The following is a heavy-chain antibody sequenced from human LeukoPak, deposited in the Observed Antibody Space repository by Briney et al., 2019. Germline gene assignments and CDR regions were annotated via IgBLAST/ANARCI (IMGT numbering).Heavy chain of an antibody. CDR1: GFTFHSFT. D-gene: IGHD2-2*02. CDR2: ISPTDTT. CDR3: ARYCVSSTCSTFTRYYGMDI. J-gene: IGHJ6*02. Sequence: GGSLRLSCAASGFTFHSFTMTWVRQAPGKGLEWVSLISPTDTTHYADSVRGRFTISRDTSKKTLYLQMNSLRAEDTAVYYCARYCVSSTCSTFTRYYGMDIWGQGTTVTVSS. V-gene: IGHV3-23*01.